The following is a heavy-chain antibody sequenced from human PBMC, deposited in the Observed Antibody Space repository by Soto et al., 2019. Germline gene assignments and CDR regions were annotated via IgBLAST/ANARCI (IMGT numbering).Heavy chain of an antibody. V-gene: IGHV3-23*01. D-gene: IGHD6-6*01. Sequence: HPGGSLRLSCAASGFTFSSYAMSWVRQAPGKGLEWVSAISGSGGSTYYADSVKGRFTISRDNSKNTLYLQMNSLRAEDTAVYYCAKAPYSSSSHWYFDLWGRGTLVTVSS. J-gene: IGHJ2*01. CDR3: AKAPYSSSSHWYFDL. CDR2: ISGSGGST. CDR1: GFTFSSYA.